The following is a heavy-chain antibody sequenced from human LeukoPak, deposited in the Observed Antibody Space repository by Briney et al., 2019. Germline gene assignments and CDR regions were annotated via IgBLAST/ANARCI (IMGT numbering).Heavy chain of an antibody. CDR3: ARALFGSGDSLYYYMDV. V-gene: IGHV4-30-2*01. D-gene: IGHD3-10*01. J-gene: IGHJ6*03. Sequence: SQTLSLTCTVSGGSISSGNYYWSCIRQPPGKGLEWIGYIHHSGSTYNNPSPKSRVTMSVDRSKNQFSLKLTSVTAADTAVYYCARALFGSGDSLYYYMDVWGKGTTVTVSS. CDR2: IHHSGST. CDR1: GGSISSGNYY.